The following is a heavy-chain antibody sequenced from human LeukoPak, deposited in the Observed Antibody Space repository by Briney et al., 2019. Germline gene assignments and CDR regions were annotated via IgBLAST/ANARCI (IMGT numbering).Heavy chain of an antibody. CDR2: IRYDGSNK. Sequence: PGGSLRLSCAASGFTFSSYGMHWVRQAPGKGLEWVAFIRYDGSNKYYADSVKGRFTISRDNSKNTLYLQMNSLRAEDTAVYYCAKGPGNLAGFDYWGQGTLVTVSS. CDR1: GFTFSSYG. V-gene: IGHV3-30*02. D-gene: IGHD1-1*01. CDR3: AKGPGNLAGFDY. J-gene: IGHJ4*02.